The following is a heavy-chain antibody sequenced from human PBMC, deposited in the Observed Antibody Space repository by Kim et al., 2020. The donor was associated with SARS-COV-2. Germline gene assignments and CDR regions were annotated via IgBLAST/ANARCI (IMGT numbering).Heavy chain of an antibody. CDR3: AREGADVDTAMVRPYYYYGMDV. V-gene: IGHV3-21*01. Sequence: GGSLRLSCAASGFTFSSYSMNWVRQAPGKGLEWVSSISSSSSYIYYADSVKGRFTISRDNAKNSLYLQMNSLRAEDTAVYYCAREGADVDTAMVRPYYYYGMDVWGQGTTVTVSS. CDR1: GFTFSSYS. J-gene: IGHJ6*02. D-gene: IGHD5-18*01. CDR2: ISSSSSYI.